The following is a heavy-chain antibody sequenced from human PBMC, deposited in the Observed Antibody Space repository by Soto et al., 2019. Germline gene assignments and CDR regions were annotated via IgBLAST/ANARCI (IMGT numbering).Heavy chain of an antibody. D-gene: IGHD3-22*01. V-gene: IGHV1-3*01. CDR3: ARETIQDSSGYYNNPGY. J-gene: IGHJ4*02. CDR1: GYTFTSYA. Sequence: GASVKVSCKASGYTFTSYAMHWVRQAPGQRLEWMGWINAGNGNTKYSQKFQGRVTITRGTSASTAYMELSSLRSEDTAVYYCARETIQDSSGYYNNPGYWGQGTLVTVSS. CDR2: INAGNGNT.